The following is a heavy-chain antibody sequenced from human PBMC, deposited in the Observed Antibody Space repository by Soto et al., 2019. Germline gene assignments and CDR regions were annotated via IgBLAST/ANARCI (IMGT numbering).Heavy chain of an antibody. CDR2: TYYRSKWYN. D-gene: IGHD1-7*01. V-gene: IGHV6-1*01. J-gene: IGHJ6*02. CDR1: GDRVSSNSAA. Sequence: SQTLSLTCAISGDRVSSNSAAWNWIRQSPSRGLEWLGRTYYRSKWYNDYAVSVKSRITINPDTSKNQFSLQLNSVTTEDTAVYYCARVFGTIYYYGMDVWGQGTTVTVSS. CDR3: ARVFGTIYYYGMDV.